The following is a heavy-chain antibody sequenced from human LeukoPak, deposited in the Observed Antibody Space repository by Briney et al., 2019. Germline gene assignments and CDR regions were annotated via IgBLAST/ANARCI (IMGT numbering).Heavy chain of an antibody. V-gene: IGHV1-2*02. CDR2: INPNSGGT. J-gene: IGHJ4*02. Sequence: ASVKVSCKASGYTFTDYYMHWVRQAPGQGLEWMGWINPNSGGTNYAQKFQGRVTMTRDKSISTAYMEPYSLRSDDTAVYYCARDPPGVRYGRPIFDFWGQGTLVTVSS. CDR1: GYTFTDYY. CDR3: ARDPPGVRYGRPIFDF. D-gene: IGHD2-8*01.